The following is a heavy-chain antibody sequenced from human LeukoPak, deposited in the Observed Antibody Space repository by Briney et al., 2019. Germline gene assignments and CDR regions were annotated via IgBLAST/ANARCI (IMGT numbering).Heavy chain of an antibody. J-gene: IGHJ4*02. D-gene: IGHD2-8*01. V-gene: IGHV4-4*02. Sequence: VQPSGTLSLTCGDCRGSISNTNWWSWVRQPPGQGLEWIGEISLTGLTHYNPSLESRVTVSLDKSKNQLSLNLTSVTAADPAVYYCSRENGAFSPFGYWGQGTLVTVLS. CDR1: RGSISNTNW. CDR2: ISLTGLT. CDR3: SRENGAFSPFGY.